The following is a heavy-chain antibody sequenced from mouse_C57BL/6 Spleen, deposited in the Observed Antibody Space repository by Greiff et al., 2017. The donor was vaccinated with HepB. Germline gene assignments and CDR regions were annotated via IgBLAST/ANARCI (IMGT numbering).Heavy chain of an antibody. J-gene: IGHJ2*01. CDR2: ISSGGDYI. CDR1: GFTFSSYA. CDR3: TRESYSNYVREYYFDY. Sequence: EVKLMESGEGLVKPGGSLKLSCAASGFTFSSYAMSWVRQTPEKRLEWVAYISSGGDYIYYADTVKGRFTISRDNARNTLYLQMSSLKSEDTAMYYCTRESYSNYVREYYFDYWGQGTTLTVSS. D-gene: IGHD2-5*01. V-gene: IGHV5-9-1*02.